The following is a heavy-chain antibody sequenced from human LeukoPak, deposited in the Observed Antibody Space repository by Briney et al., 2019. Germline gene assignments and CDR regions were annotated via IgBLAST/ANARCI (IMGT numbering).Heavy chain of an antibody. V-gene: IGHV3-33*01. J-gene: IGHJ4*02. CDR3: ARGYTGIVGATYFDY. Sequence: PGGSLRLSCAASGFTFSSYGMHWVRQAPGKGLEWVAVIRYDGSNKYYADSVKGRFTISRDNAKNSLYLQMNSLRAEDTAVYYCARGYTGIVGATYFDYWGQGTLVTVSS. D-gene: IGHD1-26*01. CDR1: GFTFSSYG. CDR2: IRYDGSNK.